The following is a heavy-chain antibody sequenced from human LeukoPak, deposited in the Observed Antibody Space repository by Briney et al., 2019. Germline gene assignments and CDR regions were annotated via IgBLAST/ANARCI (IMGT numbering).Heavy chain of an antibody. Sequence: SETLSLTCTVSGASISSHYWSWIRQPPGKGLEWIGYISDSGSTNYKSSLKGRVTILVDTSKDQFSLQLTSVTAADTAVYYCARAGRRGCGGNDRWGQGTLVTVSS. CDR2: ISDSGST. J-gene: IGHJ4*02. CDR3: ARAGRRGCGGNDR. D-gene: IGHD2-15*01. V-gene: IGHV4-59*11. CDR1: GASISSHY.